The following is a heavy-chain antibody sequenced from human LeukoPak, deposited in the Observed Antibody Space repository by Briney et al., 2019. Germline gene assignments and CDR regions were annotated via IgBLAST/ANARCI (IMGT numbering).Heavy chain of an antibody. V-gene: IGHV1-2*02. CDR3: ARDLTLYYDSSGYYPGY. J-gene: IGHJ4*02. CDR2: INPNSGGT. D-gene: IGHD3-22*01. CDR1: GYTFTGYY. Sequence: AASVKVSCKASGYTFTGYYMHWVRQAPGQGLEWMGWINPNSGGTNYAQKFQGRVTMTRDTSISTAYMELSRLRSDDTAVYYCARDLTLYYDSSGYYPGYWGQGTLVTVSS.